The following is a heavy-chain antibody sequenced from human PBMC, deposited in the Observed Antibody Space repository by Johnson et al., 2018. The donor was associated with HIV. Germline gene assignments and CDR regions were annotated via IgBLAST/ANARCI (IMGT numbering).Heavy chain of an antibody. CDR2: ISYDGSNK. D-gene: IGHD3-10*01. Sequence: QVQLVESGGGVVQSGRSLRLSCAASGFTFSSYGMHWVRQAPGKGLEWVAVISYDGSNKYYADSVKGRFTISRDNSKNTLYLQMNSLRAEDTAVYYCARSDPSTLLWFGDNDAFDIWGQGTMVTVS. CDR3: ARSDPSTLLWFGDNDAFDI. V-gene: IGHV3-30*03. J-gene: IGHJ3*02. CDR1: GFTFSSYG.